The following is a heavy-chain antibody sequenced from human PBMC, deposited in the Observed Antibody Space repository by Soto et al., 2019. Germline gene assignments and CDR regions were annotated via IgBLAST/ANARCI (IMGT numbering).Heavy chain of an antibody. CDR3: AKGGGAPYYYYGMDV. V-gene: IGHV3-23*01. D-gene: IGHD4-17*01. CDR2: ISGSGGST. CDR1: GFTFSSYA. J-gene: IGHJ6*02. Sequence: GSLRLSCAASGFTFSSYAMSWVRQAPGKGLEWVSAISGSGGSTYYADSVKGRFTISRDNSKNTLYLQMNSLGAEDTAVYYCAKGGGAPYYYYGMDVWGQGTTVTVSS.